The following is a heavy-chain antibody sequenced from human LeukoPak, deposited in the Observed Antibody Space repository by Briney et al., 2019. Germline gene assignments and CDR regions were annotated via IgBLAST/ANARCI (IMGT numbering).Heavy chain of an antibody. CDR2: IYSSGST. CDR3: ARHPRSFSGGGTSYSWFDA. D-gene: IGHD2-15*01. V-gene: IGHV4-59*08. CDR1: GDSISSYY. J-gene: IGHJ5*02. Sequence: SETLSLTCSVSGDSISSYYWSWVRQPPGKGLEWIGYIYSSGSTKYNPSLKSRVTISIDTSRNHFSLTVHSVTAADTAMYYWARHPRSFSGGGTSYSWFDASGQGTLVTVSS.